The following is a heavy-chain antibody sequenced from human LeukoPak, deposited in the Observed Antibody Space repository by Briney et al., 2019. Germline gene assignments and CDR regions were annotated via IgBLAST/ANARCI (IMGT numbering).Heavy chain of an antibody. CDR1: GFTLSSYA. V-gene: IGHV3-23*01. Sequence: GGSLRLSCAASGFTLSSYAMSWLRQAPGKGLEWVSAICGSGGSTYYADSVKGRLTISRDNSKNTLYLQMNSLRAEDTAVYYCAKLGGDHKYYYYYMDVWGKGTTVTVSS. J-gene: IGHJ6*03. CDR2: ICGSGGST. D-gene: IGHD2-21*02. CDR3: AKLGGDHKYYYYYMDV.